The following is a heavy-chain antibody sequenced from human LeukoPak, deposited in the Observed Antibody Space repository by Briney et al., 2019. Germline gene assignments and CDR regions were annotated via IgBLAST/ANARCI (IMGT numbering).Heavy chain of an antibody. CDR3: ASQKYYYDSSGTPYAFDI. D-gene: IGHD3-22*01. CDR1: GYTFTSYG. CDR2: ISDYNGNT. J-gene: IGHJ3*02. Sequence: ASVKVSCKASGYTFTSYGISWVRQAPGQGLEWMGWISDYNGNTNYAQKLQGRVTMTTDTSTSTAYMELRSLRSDDTAVYYCASQKYYYDSSGTPYAFDIWGQGTMVTVSS. V-gene: IGHV1-18*01.